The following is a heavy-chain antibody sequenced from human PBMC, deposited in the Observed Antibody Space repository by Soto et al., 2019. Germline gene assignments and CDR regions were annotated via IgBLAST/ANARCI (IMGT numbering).Heavy chain of an antibody. D-gene: IGHD5-18*01. CDR1: GGTFSSYT. V-gene: IGHV1-69*02. Sequence: ASVKVSCKASGGTFSSYTISWVRQAPGQGLEWMGRIIPILGIANYAQKFQGRVTITADKSTSTAYMELSSLRSEDTAVYYCARAPRSYGYTIDYWGQGTLVTVSS. CDR3: ARAPRSYGYTIDY. J-gene: IGHJ4*02. CDR2: IIPILGIA.